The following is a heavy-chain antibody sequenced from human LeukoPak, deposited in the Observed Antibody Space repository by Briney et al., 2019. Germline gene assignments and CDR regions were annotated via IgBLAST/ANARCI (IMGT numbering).Heavy chain of an antibody. Sequence: GGSLRLSCAASGFIFSSYGMHWVRQAPGKGLEWVAFIRYDGSNKYYADSVKGRFTISRDNSKNTLYLQMNSLRAEDTAVYYCAKDPAINAYGGKGLDYWGQGTLVTVSS. CDR1: GFIFSSYG. CDR2: IRYDGSNK. CDR3: AKDPAINAYGGKGLDY. D-gene: IGHD4-23*01. V-gene: IGHV3-30*02. J-gene: IGHJ4*02.